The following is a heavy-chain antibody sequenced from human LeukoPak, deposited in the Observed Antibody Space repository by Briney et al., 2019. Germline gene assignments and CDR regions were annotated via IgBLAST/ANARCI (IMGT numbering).Heavy chain of an antibody. CDR1: GYTFTSYG. V-gene: IGHV1-18*01. J-gene: IGHJ4*02. Sequence: ASAKVSCKASGYTFTSYGISWVRQAPGQGLEWMGWISAYNGNTNYAQKLQGRVTMTTDTSTSTAYMELRSLRSDDTAVYYCARGVSGYDSGVLGYWGQGTLVTVSS. CDR2: ISAYNGNT. D-gene: IGHD5-12*01. CDR3: ARGVSGYDSGVLGY.